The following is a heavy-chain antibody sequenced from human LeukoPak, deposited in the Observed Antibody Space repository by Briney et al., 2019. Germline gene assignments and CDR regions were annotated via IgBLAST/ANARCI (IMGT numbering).Heavy chain of an antibody. CDR1: GFTFSSYA. V-gene: IGHV3-23*01. CDR3: AKDLDVVPAAIFVY. Sequence: GSLRLSCAASGFTFSSYAMSWVRQAPGKGLGWVSAISGSGGSTYYADSVKGRFTISRDNSKNTPYLQMNSLRAEDTAVYYCAKDLDVVPAAIFVYWGQGTLVTVSS. CDR2: ISGSGGST. D-gene: IGHD2-2*01. J-gene: IGHJ4*02.